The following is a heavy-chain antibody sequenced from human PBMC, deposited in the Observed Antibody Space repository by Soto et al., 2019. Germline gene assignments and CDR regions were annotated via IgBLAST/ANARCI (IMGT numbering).Heavy chain of an antibody. CDR1: GGSISSGGYY. J-gene: IGHJ4*02. CDR2: IYYSGST. CDR3: ARAGTNMVQFDY. V-gene: IGHV4-31*03. D-gene: IGHD3-10*01. Sequence: SETLSLTCTVSGGSISSGGYYWSWIRQHPGKGLEWIGYIYYSGSTYYNPSLKSRVTISVDTSKNQFSLEVHSLTAADTAVYYCARAGTNMVQFDYWGQGTLVTVSS.